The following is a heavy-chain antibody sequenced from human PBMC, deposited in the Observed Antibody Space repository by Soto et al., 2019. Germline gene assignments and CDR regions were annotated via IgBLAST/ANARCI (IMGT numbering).Heavy chain of an antibody. D-gene: IGHD1-20*01. Sequence: SETLSLTCTVSGGSISSGGYYWSWIRQHPGKGLEWIGYIYYSGSTYYNPSLKSRVTISVDTSKNQFSLKLSSVTAADTAVYYCARAGLTGTIDYWGQGTLVTVFS. CDR3: ARAGLTGTIDY. CDR2: IYYSGST. J-gene: IGHJ4*02. V-gene: IGHV4-31*03. CDR1: GGSISSGGYY.